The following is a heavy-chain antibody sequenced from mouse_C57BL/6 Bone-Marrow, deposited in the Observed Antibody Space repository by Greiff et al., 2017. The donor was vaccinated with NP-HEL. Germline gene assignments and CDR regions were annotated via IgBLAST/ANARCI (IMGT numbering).Heavy chain of an antibody. D-gene: IGHD4-1*01. J-gene: IGHJ2*01. CDR3: ARELGTVDY. V-gene: IGHV5-4*01. Sequence: EVQLVESGGGLVKPGGSLKLSCAASGFTFSSYAMSWVRQTPAKRLEWVATISDGGSYTYYPDNVKGRFTISRDNAKNNLYLQMSHLKSEDTAMYYCARELGTVDYWGQGTTLTVSS. CDR1: GFTFSSYA. CDR2: ISDGGSYT.